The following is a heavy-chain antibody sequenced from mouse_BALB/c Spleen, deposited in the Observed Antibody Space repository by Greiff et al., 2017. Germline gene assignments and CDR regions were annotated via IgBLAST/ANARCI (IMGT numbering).Heavy chain of an antibody. D-gene: IGHD2-14*01. J-gene: IGHJ3*01. CDR2: IWGDGST. V-gene: IGHV2-6-7*01. Sequence: VMLVESGPGLVAPSQCLSISCTASGFSLTGYGVNWVRQPPGKGLEWLGMIWGDGSTDYNSALKSRLSISKDNSKSQVFLKMNSLQTDDTARYYCAMNWYGAWFAYWGQGTLVTVSA. CDR3: AMNWYGAWFAY. CDR1: GFSLTGYG.